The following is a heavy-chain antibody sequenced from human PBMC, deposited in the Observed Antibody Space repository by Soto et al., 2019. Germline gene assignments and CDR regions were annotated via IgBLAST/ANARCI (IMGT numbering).Heavy chain of an antibody. D-gene: IGHD6-13*01. V-gene: IGHV3-72*01. Sequence: EVQLVESGGGLVQPGGSLRLSCAASGFTFSDHYMDWVRQAPGKGLEWVGRTRNKANSYTTEYAASVKGRFTISRDDSKNSLYLQMNSLKTEDTAVYYCARGGSWTEDYFDYWGQGTLVTVSS. J-gene: IGHJ4*02. CDR3: ARGGSWTEDYFDY. CDR1: GFTFSDHY. CDR2: TRNKANSYTT.